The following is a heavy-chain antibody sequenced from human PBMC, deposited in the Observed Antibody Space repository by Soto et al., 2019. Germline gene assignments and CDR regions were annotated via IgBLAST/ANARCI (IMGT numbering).Heavy chain of an antibody. J-gene: IGHJ6*02. D-gene: IGHD1-1*01. V-gene: IGHV3-23*01. Sequence: GGSLRLSCAASGFTFSSYAMSWVRQAPGKGLEWVSAISGSGGSTYYEDSVKGRFTISRDNSKNTLYLQMNSLRAEDTAVYYCAKDMLMYNWNDRSSYYYYGMDVWGQGTTVTVSS. CDR2: ISGSGGST. CDR1: GFTFSSYA. CDR3: AKDMLMYNWNDRSSYYYYGMDV.